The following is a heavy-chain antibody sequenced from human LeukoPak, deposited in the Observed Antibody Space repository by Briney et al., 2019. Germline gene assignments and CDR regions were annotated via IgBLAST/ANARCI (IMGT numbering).Heavy chain of an antibody. Sequence: GESLKISCQVSEYDFAGYWIAWVRRMPGKGLEWMGIIYPGDSHTTYSPSFQGRVAISADKSLATAFLQWSSLKASDTAMYYCARTNTYCGGDCYSAGYWGQGTLVTVSS. J-gene: IGHJ4*02. CDR1: EYDFAGYW. D-gene: IGHD2-21*01. V-gene: IGHV5-51*01. CDR2: IYPGDSHT. CDR3: ARTNTYCGGDCYSAGY.